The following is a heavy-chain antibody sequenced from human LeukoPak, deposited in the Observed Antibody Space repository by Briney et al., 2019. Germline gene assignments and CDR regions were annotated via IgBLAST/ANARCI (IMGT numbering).Heavy chain of an antibody. CDR1: GYTLTELS. V-gene: IGHV1-24*01. CDR2: FDPEDGET. J-gene: IGHJ3*02. Sequence: GASVKVSCKVSGYTLTELSMHWVRQAPGKGLEWMGGFDPEDGETIYAQKFQGRVTMTEDTSTDPAYMELSSLTSEDTAVYYCATPYGARAFDIWGQETMVTVSS. CDR3: ATPYGARAFDI. D-gene: IGHD4/OR15-4a*01.